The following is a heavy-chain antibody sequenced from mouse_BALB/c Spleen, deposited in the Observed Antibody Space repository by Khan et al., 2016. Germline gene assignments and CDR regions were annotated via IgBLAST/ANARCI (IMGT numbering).Heavy chain of an antibody. CDR2: INPSTGYT. V-gene: IGHV1-7*01. J-gene: IGHJ3*01. CDR1: GYTFTDYW. Sequence: QVQLQQSGAELAKPGASVKMSCKASGYTFTDYWMHWVKQRPGQGLEWIGYINPSTGYTEYNQKLKDKATLTADKYSSTAYMQLSSLTSEDSAVYYCARWSYYYGSSYGWFAYWGQGTLVTVSA. D-gene: IGHD1-1*01. CDR3: ARWSYYYGSSYGWFAY.